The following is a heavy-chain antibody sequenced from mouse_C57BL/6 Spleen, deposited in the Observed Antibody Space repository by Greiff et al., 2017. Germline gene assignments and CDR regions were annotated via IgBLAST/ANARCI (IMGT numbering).Heavy chain of an antibody. Sequence: QVQLKQSGAELVRPGASVTLSCKASGYTFTDYEMPWVKQTPVHGLEWIGAIDPETGGTAYNQKFKGKAILTADKSSSTAYMELRSLTSEDSAVYYCTRSDAWFAYWGQGTLVTVSA. V-gene: IGHV1-15*01. CDR1: GYTFTDYE. J-gene: IGHJ3*01. CDR3: TRSDAWFAY. CDR2: IDPETGGT.